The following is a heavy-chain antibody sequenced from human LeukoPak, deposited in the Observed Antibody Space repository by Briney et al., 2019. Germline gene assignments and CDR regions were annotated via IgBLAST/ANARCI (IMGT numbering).Heavy chain of an antibody. J-gene: IGHJ4*02. CDR1: GFSFSSYG. D-gene: IGHD3-3*01. V-gene: IGHV3-30*03. CDR3: ARVSAIFGGLDY. CDR2: ISYDGSNK. Sequence: GGSLRLSCSASGFSFSSYGMDWVRQAPGKGLEWVAVISYDGSNKYYADSVKGRFTISRGNSKNTLYLQMNSLRAEDTAVYYCARVSAIFGGLDYWGQGTLVTVSS.